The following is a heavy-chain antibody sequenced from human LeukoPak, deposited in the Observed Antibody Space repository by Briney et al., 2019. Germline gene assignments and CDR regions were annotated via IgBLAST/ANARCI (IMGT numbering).Heavy chain of an antibody. CDR1: GFTFSSYA. CDR2: ISGSGGSA. D-gene: IGHD4-17*01. J-gene: IGHJ3*02. V-gene: IGHV3-23*01. Sequence: GGSLRLSCAASGFTFSSYAMSWVRQAPGKGLEWVSAISGSGGSAYYADSVKGRFTISRDNSKNALYLQMNSLRAEDTAVYYCAKEDDYGDYVENAFDIWGQGTMVTVSS. CDR3: AKEDDYGDYVENAFDI.